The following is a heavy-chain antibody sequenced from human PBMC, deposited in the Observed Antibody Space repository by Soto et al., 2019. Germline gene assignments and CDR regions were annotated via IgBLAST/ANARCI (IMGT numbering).Heavy chain of an antibody. CDR3: ARHLGYDSSGYYRNWFDP. CDR2: MYNSGST. D-gene: IGHD3-22*01. CDR1: GGSISSYY. V-gene: IGHV4-59*08. J-gene: IGHJ5*02. Sequence: PSETLSLTCTVSGGSISSYYWSWIRQPPGKGLEWIGYMYNSGSTNYNPSLKSRVTISVDTSKNQFSLKLSSVTAADTAVYYCARHLGYDSSGYYRNWFDPWGQGTLVTVSS.